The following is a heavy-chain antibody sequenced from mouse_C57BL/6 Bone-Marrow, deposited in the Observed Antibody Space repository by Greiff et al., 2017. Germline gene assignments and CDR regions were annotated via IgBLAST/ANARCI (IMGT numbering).Heavy chain of an antibody. J-gene: IGHJ4*01. CDR3: ARLNIYYDYDGAMDY. V-gene: IGHV1-69*01. CDR1: GYTFTSYW. CDR2: IDPSDSYP. D-gene: IGHD2-4*01. Sequence: VQLQQPGAELVMPGASVKLSCKASGYTFTSYWMHWVKQRPGQGLEWIGEIDPSDSYPNYNQKLKGKSTLTVDKSSSTAYMQLSSLTSEDSAVYYCARLNIYYDYDGAMDYWGQGTSVTVSS.